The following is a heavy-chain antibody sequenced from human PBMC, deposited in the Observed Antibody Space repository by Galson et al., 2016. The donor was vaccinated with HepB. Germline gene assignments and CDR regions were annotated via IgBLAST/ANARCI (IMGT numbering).Heavy chain of an antibody. CDR2: IYYSGCT. CDR3: ARGLRDFWSAFFGYYLDY. Sequence: ETLSLTCAVYGGSFSGYYWSWIRQPPGKGLEWIGYIYYSGCTNYNPSLKSRVTISVDTSKNQFSLKLSSVTAADTAVYYCARGLRDFWSAFFGYYLDYWGQGTLVTVSS. J-gene: IGHJ4*02. CDR1: GGSFSGYY. V-gene: IGHV4-59*01. D-gene: IGHD3-3*01.